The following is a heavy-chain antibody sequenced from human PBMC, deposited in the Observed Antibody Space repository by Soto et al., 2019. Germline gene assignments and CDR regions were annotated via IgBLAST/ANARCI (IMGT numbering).Heavy chain of an antibody. CDR1: GFTFSSYT. CDR2: INSRGTYM. D-gene: IGHD1-26*01. Sequence: EVQLVESGGGLVKPGGSLRVSCTASGFTFSSYTMSWVRQAPGKGLEWVSSINSRGTYMVYADSVKGRFTISRDNAKSSVYLQLGGGGGEDSAVYDRRREEDDDWGQGTLVSVSS. V-gene: IGHV3-21*01. CDR3: RREEDDD. J-gene: IGHJ4*02.